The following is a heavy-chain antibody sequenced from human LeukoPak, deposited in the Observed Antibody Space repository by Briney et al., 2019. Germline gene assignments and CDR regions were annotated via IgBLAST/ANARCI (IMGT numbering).Heavy chain of an antibody. J-gene: IGHJ3*02. CDR3: AKDANVLRFLGGLTFDI. D-gene: IGHD3-3*01. CDR1: GFTFSSYA. CDR2: ISGSGGST. V-gene: IGHV3-23*01. Sequence: GGSLRLSRAASGFTFSSYAMSWVRQAPGKGLEWVSAISGSGGSTYYADSVKGRFTISRDNSKNTLYLQMNSLRAEDTAVYYCAKDANVLRFLGGLTFDIWGQGTMVTVSS.